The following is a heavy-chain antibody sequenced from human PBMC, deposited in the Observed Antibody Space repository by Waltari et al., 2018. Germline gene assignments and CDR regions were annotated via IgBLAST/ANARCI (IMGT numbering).Heavy chain of an antibody. CDR3: ARASIAARPLIFDY. CDR2: IYYSGST. CDR1: GGSISSYY. Sequence: QVQLQESGPGLVKPSETLSLTCTVSGGSISSYYWSWIRQPPGKGLEWIGYIYYSGSTNYNPSLKSRVTISVDTSKNQFSLKLSSVTAADTAVYYCARASIAARPLIFDYWGQGTLVTVSS. V-gene: IGHV4-59*01. D-gene: IGHD6-6*01. J-gene: IGHJ4*02.